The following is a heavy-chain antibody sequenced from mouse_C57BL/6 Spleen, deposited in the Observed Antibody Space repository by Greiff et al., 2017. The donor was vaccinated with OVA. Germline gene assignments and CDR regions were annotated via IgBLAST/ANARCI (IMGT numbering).Heavy chain of an antibody. CDR1: GYTFTSYW. CDR3: ARTANWGAMDY. J-gene: IGHJ4*01. CDR2: IHPNSGST. V-gene: IGHV1-64*01. Sequence: QVQLKQPGAELVKPGASVKLSCKASGYTFTSYWMHWVKQRPGQGLEWIGMIHPNSGSTNYNEKFKSKATLTVDKSSSTAYMQLSSLTSEDSAVYYCARTANWGAMDYWGQGTSVTVSS. D-gene: IGHD4-1*01.